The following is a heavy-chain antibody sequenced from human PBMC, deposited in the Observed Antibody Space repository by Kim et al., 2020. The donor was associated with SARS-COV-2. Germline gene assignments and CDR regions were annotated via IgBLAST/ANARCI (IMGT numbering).Heavy chain of an antibody. CDR1: GFIFSDAW. D-gene: IGHD3-22*01. V-gene: IGHV3-15*01. J-gene: IGHJ3*02. CDR2: IRSKINDGTT. Sequence: GGSLRLSCAASGFIFSDAWITWVRQAPGKGLEWVGRIRSKINDGTTDYAAPVKDRVTISGDDSKNTVFLHMSSLKSEDTAVYYCATGLNYFDASGYRNDALDIWGQGTMVTVSS. CDR3: ATGLNYFDASGYRNDALDI.